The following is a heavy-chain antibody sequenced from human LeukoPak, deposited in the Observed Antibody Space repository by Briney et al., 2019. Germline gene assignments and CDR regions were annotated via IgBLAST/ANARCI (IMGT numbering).Heavy chain of an antibody. D-gene: IGHD4-17*01. CDR1: RFTISSYS. J-gene: IGHJ4*02. V-gene: IGHV3-48*04. CDR3: ARGYGTYFDY. CDR2: ISSSSSTI. Sequence: GGSLRLSCAASRFTISSYSMNWVRQAPGKGLEWVSYISSSSSTIYYADSVKGRFTISRDNAKNSLYLQMNSLRAEDTAVYYCARGYGTYFDYWGQGTLVTVSS.